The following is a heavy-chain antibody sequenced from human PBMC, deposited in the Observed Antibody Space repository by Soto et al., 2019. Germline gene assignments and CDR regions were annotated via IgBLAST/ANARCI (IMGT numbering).Heavy chain of an antibody. J-gene: IGHJ6*03. Sequence: QVQLVQSGAEVKKPGSSVKVSCKASGGTFSSYTISWVRQAPGQGLEWMGRIIPILGIANYAQKFQGRVTITADKSTSTAYMEPSSLRSEDTAVYYCARAYGYCSSTSCYPKYYYYYYYMDVWGKGTTVTVSS. CDR1: GGTFSSYT. CDR2: IIPILGIA. CDR3: ARAYGYCSSTSCYPKYYYYYYYMDV. V-gene: IGHV1-69*02. D-gene: IGHD2-2*03.